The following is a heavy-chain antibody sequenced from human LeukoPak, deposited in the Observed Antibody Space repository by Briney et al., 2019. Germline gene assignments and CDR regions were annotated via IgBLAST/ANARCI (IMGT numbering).Heavy chain of an antibody. V-gene: IGHV4-34*01. CDR2: INHRGST. D-gene: IGHD3-16*02. CDR3: ARGRTTYDYVWGSYRPPDY. J-gene: IGHJ4*02. CDR1: GGSFSGYY. Sequence: SETLSLTCAVYGGSFSGYYWNWIRQPPGKGLEWIGEINHRGSTNYNPSLKSRVSISVDTSKNQFSLKLSSVTAADTAVYYCARGRTTYDYVWGSYRPPDYWGQRTLVTVSS.